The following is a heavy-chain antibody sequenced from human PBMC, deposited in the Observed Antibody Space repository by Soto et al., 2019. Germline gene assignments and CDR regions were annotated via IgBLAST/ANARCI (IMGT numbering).Heavy chain of an antibody. V-gene: IGHV3-74*01. CDR3: ARDKEVLLTNYGMDV. CDR1: RFTFGSYW. Sequence: GGSLRLSCTAPRFTFGSYWMHWVRQAPGKGLVWVSDINVDGTETWYADPVKGRFTISRDNDKKTLYLHMTGLRVDDTGVYYCARDKEVLLTNYGMDVWGQGTKVTVSS. J-gene: IGHJ6*02. CDR2: INVDGTET.